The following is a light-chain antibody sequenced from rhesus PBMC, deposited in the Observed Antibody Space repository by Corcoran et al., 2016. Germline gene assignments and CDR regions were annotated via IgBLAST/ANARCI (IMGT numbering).Light chain of an antibody. Sequence: DIQMTQSPSALSASVGDRVTISCRASQNIYSNVAWYQQKPGKAPKLLIYAASSLQTGIPSRFSGSGSGTDFPLTISSLPPEDSAAYYCQHYYDNPTFGGGTKVEIK. CDR1: QNIYSN. V-gene: IGKV1S8*01. CDR2: AAS. CDR3: QHYYDNPT. J-gene: IGKJ4*01.